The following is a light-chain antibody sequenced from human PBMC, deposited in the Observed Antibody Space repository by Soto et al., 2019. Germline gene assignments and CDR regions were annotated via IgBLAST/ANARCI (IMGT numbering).Light chain of an antibody. J-gene: IGLJ1*01. CDR3: SSYTSSSTYV. CDR1: SSDVGGYNY. Sequence: QSALTQPASVSGSPGQSITISCTGTSSDVGGYNYVSWYQQHPGKAPKLMIYEVSNRPSGVSNRFSGSKSGNTASPTISGLQAEDEADYYCSSYTSSSTYVFGTGTRSPS. V-gene: IGLV2-14*01. CDR2: EVS.